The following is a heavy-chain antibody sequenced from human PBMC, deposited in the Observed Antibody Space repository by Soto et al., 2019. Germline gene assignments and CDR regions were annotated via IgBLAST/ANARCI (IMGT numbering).Heavy chain of an antibody. J-gene: IGHJ6*02. Sequence: GGSLRLSCAASGFTFSSYGMRWVRQAPGKGLEWVAVIWYDGSNKHYVDSVKGRFTISRDNSKNTLYLQMNSLRAEDTAVYYCARDRRYSSSSAYYYGMDVWGQGTTVTSP. CDR2: IWYDGSNK. V-gene: IGHV3-33*01. D-gene: IGHD6-6*01. CDR3: ARDRRYSSSSAYYYGMDV. CDR1: GFTFSSYG.